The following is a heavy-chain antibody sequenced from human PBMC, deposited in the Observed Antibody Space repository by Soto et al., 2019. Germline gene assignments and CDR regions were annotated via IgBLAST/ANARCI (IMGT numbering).Heavy chain of an antibody. D-gene: IGHD3-9*01. CDR1: GGSFSGYY. V-gene: IGHV4-34*01. CDR2: INHSGST. J-gene: IGHJ5*02. CDR3: ARTGFYGIFNWFDP. Sequence: SETLSLTCAVYGGSFSGYYWSWIRQPPGKGLEWIGEINHSGSTNYNPSLKSRVTISVDTSKNQFSLKLSSVTAADTAVYYCARTGFYGIFNWFDPWGQGTLVTVSS.